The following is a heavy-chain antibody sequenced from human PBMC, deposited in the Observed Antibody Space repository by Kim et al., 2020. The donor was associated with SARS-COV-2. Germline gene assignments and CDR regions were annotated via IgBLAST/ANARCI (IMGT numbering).Heavy chain of an antibody. CDR3: ASPQYSSSFLDYYYGMDV. J-gene: IGHJ6*02. CDR2: IDPSDSYT. V-gene: IGHV5-10-1*01. Sequence: GESLKISCKGSGYSFTSYWISWVRQMPGKGLEWMGRIDPSDSYTNYSPSFQGHVTISANKSISTAYLQWSSLKASDTAMYYCASPQYSSSFLDYYYGMDVWGQGTTVTVSS. CDR1: GYSFTSYW. D-gene: IGHD6-13*01.